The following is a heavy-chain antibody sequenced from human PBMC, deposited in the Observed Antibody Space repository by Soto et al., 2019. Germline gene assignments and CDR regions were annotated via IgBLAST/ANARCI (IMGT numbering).Heavy chain of an antibody. CDR2: IYSGGST. V-gene: IGHV3-66*01. Sequence: GGSLRLSCAASGFTVSSNYMSWVRQAPGKGLEWVSVIYSGGSTYYADPVKGRFTISRDHSKKTLYLQMNSLRAEDTAVYYCARGINYDYIWGSYRFSQSYYFDYWGQGTLVTVSS. CDR3: ARGINYDYIWGSYRFSQSYYFDY. D-gene: IGHD3-16*02. CDR1: GFTVSSNY. J-gene: IGHJ4*02.